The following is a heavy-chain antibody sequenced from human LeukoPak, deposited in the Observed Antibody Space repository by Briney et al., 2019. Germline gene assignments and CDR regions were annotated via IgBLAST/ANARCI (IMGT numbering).Heavy chain of an antibody. J-gene: IGHJ3*02. V-gene: IGHV6-1*01. Sequence: SQTLSLTCAISGDSVSSNSADWNWIRQSPSRGLVWLGKTYYRSKWYNDYAVSVKSRITINPDTSKNQFSLQLNSVTPEDTDVYYCARDSPCGGDCYDAFDIWGQGTMVTVSS. CDR1: GDSVSSNSAD. CDR2: TYYRSKWYN. CDR3: ARDSPCGGDCYDAFDI. D-gene: IGHD2-21*01.